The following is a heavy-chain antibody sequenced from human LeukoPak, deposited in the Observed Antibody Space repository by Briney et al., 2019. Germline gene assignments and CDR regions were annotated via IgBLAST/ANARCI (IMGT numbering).Heavy chain of an antibody. Sequence: TSETLSLTCTVSGGSMSSYYWSWIRQPPGKGLERIGYIYYSGSTNYNPSLKSRVTISVDTSKNQFSLKLSSVTAADTAVYYCARDSNAENYYYYYMDVWGKGTTVTVSS. CDR1: GGSMSSYY. J-gene: IGHJ6*03. V-gene: IGHV4-59*01. CDR2: IYYSGST. CDR3: ARDSNAENYYYYYMDV.